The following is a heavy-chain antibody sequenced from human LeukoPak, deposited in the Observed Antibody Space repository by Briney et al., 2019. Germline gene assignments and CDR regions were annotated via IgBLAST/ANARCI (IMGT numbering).Heavy chain of an antibody. CDR1: GGSVNTGGYY. J-gene: IGHJ4*02. Sequence: ASQTLSLTCTVSGGSVNTGGYYWSWIRQHPGKGLEWIGYIYYSGSTYYNPSLKSRVIISVDTSKNHFSLKLSSVTAADTAVYYCARAFGQQLEGGGFDYWGQGTLVTVSS. CDR3: ARAFGQQLEGGGFDY. V-gene: IGHV4-31*03. D-gene: IGHD6-13*01. CDR2: IYYSGST.